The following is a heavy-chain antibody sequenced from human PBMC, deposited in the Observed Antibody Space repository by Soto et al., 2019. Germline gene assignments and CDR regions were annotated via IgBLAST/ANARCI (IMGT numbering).Heavy chain of an antibody. D-gene: IGHD2-15*01. CDR2: INPSGGST. V-gene: IGHV1-46*01. J-gene: IGHJ3*02. Sequence: ASVKVSFTASGYTFTSYYMHWVRQAPGQGLEWMGIINPSGGSTSYAQKFQGRVTMTRDTSTSTVYMELSSLRSEDTAVYYCARDSGPTPEIGAFDIWGQGTMVTVSS. CDR1: GYTFTSYY. CDR3: ARDSGPTPEIGAFDI.